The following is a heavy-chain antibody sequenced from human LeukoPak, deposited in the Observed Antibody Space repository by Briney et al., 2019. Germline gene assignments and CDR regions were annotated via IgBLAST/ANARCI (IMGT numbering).Heavy chain of an antibody. CDR3: VRQYSYGFLDY. J-gene: IGHJ4*02. CDR1: RGSISSYY. V-gene: IGHV4-59*01. D-gene: IGHD5-12*01. Sequence: PPETLCHSPVEPRGSISSYYWSWVRHPPQKRLGWSGNIYHRGRTNYNPSLKSRVNISVDTSKNQFSLKLSSMTAADTAVYYCVRQYSYGFLDYWGQGTLVTVSP. CDR2: IYHRGRT.